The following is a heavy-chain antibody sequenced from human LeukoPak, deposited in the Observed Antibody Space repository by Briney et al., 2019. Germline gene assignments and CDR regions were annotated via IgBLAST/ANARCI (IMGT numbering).Heavy chain of an antibody. CDR2: INHSGST. CDR3: ARKTPTVWGSYRYYNWFDP. V-gene: IGHV4-34*01. Sequence: PSETLSLTCAVYGGSFSGYYWSWIRQPPGKGLEWIGEINHSGSTNYNPSLKSRVTISVDTSKNQFSLKLSSVTAADTAVYYCARKTPTVWGSYRYYNWFDPWGQGTLVTVSS. CDR1: GGSFSGYY. D-gene: IGHD3-16*02. J-gene: IGHJ5*02.